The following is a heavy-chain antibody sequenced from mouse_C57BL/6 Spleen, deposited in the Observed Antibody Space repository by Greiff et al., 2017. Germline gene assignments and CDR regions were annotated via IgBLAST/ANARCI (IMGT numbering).Heavy chain of an antibody. V-gene: IGHV14-4*01. CDR1: GFNIKDDY. J-gene: IGHJ3*01. CDR2: IDPENGDT. Sequence: VQLQQSGAELVRPGASVKLSCTASGFNIKDDYMHWVKQRPEQGLEWIGWIDPENGDTEYASKFQGKATITADTSSNTAYLQLSSLTSEDTAVYYCTPTGTGLAYWGQGTLVTVSA. D-gene: IGHD4-1*02. CDR3: TPTGTGLAY.